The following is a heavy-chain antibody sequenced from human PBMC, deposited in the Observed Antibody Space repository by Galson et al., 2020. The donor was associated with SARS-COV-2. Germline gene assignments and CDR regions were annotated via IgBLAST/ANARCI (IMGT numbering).Heavy chain of an antibody. J-gene: IGHJ1*01. D-gene: IGHD3-3*01. CDR3: ARAAGSDFWSGFYPEYFHH. CDR2: ISNSDGST. Sequence: GESLKISCAASGFTMSSYAMSWVRQAPGKGLDWVSAISNSDGSTYYADSVKGRFTISRDNSKNTLYLQMNSLRAEDTAVYYCARAAGSDFWSGFYPEYFHHWGQGTLVTVSS. CDR1: GFTMSSYA. V-gene: IGHV3-23*01.